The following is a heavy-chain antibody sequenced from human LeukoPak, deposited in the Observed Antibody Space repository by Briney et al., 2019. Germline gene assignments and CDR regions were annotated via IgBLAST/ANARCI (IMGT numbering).Heavy chain of an antibody. D-gene: IGHD4/OR15-4a*01. CDR1: GGTFSSYA. CDR3: SRPMGDYGHNSPLLL. CDR2: IIPIFGIA. J-gene: IGHJ1*01. V-gene: IGHV1-69*05. Sequence: SVKVSCKASGGTFSSYAISWVRQAPGQGLEWMGRIIPIFGIANYAQKFQGRVTITTDESTSTAYTELSSLRSEDTAAYYCSRPMGDYGHNSPLLLWARGPVVSVSS.